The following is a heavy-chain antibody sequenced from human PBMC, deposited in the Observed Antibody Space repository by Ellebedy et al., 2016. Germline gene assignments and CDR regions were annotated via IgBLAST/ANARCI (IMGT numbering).Heavy chain of an antibody. Sequence: GGSLRLSXAGSGFTFSSDSMSWVRQAPGKGLEWVSAIIASGTSTYYADSVKGRFTISRDNSKNTLYLQMNSLRADDTAVYYCAKNSFGELPYWGQGTLVTVSS. J-gene: IGHJ1*01. D-gene: IGHD3-10*01. V-gene: IGHV3-23*01. CDR1: GFTFSSDS. CDR2: IIASGTST. CDR3: AKNSFGELPY.